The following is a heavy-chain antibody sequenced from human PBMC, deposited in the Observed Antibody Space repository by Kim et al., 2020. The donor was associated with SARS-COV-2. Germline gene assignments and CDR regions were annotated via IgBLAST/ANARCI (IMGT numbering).Heavy chain of an antibody. CDR3: AHRLVGVGWSMVRGVGFDY. D-gene: IGHD3-10*01. CDR2: IYWDDDK. J-gene: IGHJ4*02. V-gene: IGHV2-5*02. Sequence: SGPTLVNPTQTLTLTCTFSGFSLSTSGVGVGWIRQPPGKALEWLALIYWDDDKRYSPSLKSRLTITKDTSKNQVVLTMTNMDPVDTATYYCAHRLVGVGWSMVRGVGFDYWGQGTLVTVSS. CDR1: GFSLSTSGVG.